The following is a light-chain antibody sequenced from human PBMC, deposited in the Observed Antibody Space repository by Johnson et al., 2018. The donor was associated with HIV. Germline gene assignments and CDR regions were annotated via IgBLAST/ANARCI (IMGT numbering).Light chain of an antibody. J-gene: IGLJ1*01. Sequence: QSVLTQPPSVSAAPGQKVTVSCSGSNTNIGNDFVSWYQQLPGKAPRLLIYDNNKRPSGIPDRFSGSKSGTSATLGITGLQTGDEADYYCGTWENSLSTGGVFGTGTKVTVL. CDR3: GTWENSLSTGGV. CDR2: DNN. V-gene: IGLV1-51*01. CDR1: NTNIGNDF.